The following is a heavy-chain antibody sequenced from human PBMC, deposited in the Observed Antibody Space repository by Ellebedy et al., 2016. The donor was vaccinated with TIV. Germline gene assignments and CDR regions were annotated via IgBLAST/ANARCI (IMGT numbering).Heavy chain of an antibody. J-gene: IGHJ6*02. CDR2: VNPNSGDT. CDR1: GYTFTDCY. Sequence: AASVKVSCKASGYTFTDCYMHWVRQAPGQGLEWMGWVNPNSGDTNYAQNFPARVTMTRDTSISTTYMELSSLRSDDTAVYYCARVLVGREKVPKTHPWRRSTFRDFYYGMDVWGQGTTVTVSS. CDR3: ARVLVGREKVPKTHPWRRSTFRDFYYGMDV. V-gene: IGHV1-2*02. D-gene: IGHD3-3*01.